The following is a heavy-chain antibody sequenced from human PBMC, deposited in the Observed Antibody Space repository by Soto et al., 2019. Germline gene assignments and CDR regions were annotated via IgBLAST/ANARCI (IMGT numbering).Heavy chain of an antibody. CDR2: TYYRSNWRH. J-gene: IGHJ4*02. D-gene: IGHD6-19*01. V-gene: IGHV6-1*01. Sequence: PSQTLSLTCAISGDSVSSNTAAWNWIRSSPSRGLKWLGRTYYRSNWRHDYAVSVKSRITVNPDTSKNHFSLQLNSVTPDDTAVYYCARGVAGSGFDLWGQGTLVTAPQ. CDR1: GDSVSSNTAA. CDR3: ARGVAGSGFDL.